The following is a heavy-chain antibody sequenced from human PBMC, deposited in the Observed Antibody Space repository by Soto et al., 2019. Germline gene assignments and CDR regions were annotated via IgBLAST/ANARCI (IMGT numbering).Heavy chain of an antibody. CDR2: AYFSGGNT. CDR1: GDSMRGYHFY. J-gene: IGHJ4*02. CDR3: AYGSSSAWIDY. D-gene: IGHD6-25*01. V-gene: IGHV4-39*01. Sequence: SETLSLTCSVSGDSMRGYHFYFACIRQAPGKGLEWIGSAYFSGGNTYYSPSLKSRVSISVDTSKNEFSLRLTSLTAADTAVYFCAYGSSSAWIDYWGQGTLVTVSS.